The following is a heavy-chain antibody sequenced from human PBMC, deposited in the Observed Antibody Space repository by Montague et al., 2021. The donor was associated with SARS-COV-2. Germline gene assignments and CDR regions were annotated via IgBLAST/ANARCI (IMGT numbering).Heavy chain of an antibody. CDR2: TYDNGKS. V-gene: IGHV4-31*03. J-gene: IGHJ5*01. CDR3: AVVTYDDVSRGLGWFDS. CDR1: GASITNCGYS. D-gene: IGHD3-16*01. Sequence: TLSLTCTVSGASITNCGYSWNWIRQNPGKGLVWNGYTYDNGKSKYNPSFWSRLSISVYTSKNQFSLKLTSVTAADTAFYFCAVVTYDDVSRGLGWFDSWGQGSLVTVSS.